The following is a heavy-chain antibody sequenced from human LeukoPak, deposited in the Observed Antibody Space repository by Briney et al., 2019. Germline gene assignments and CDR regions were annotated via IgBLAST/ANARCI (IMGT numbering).Heavy chain of an antibody. CDR2: MSGSGGST. V-gene: IGHV3-23*01. J-gene: IGHJ4*02. CDR3: ATAPYSNYPYYFDY. CDR1: GFTFSSYA. D-gene: IGHD4-11*01. Sequence: GGSLRLSCAASGFTFSSYAMSWVRQAPGKGLEWVSAMSGSGGSTYYADSVKGRFTISRDNSKNTLYLQMNSLRAEDTAVYYCATAPYSNYPYYFDYWGQGTLVTVSS.